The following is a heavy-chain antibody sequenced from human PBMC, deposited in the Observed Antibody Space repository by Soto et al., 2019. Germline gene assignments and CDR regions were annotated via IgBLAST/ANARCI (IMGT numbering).Heavy chain of an antibody. D-gene: IGHD5-12*01. CDR1: GGSIISYY. Sequence: SETLSLTCTVSGGSIISYYWSWILQPPGKGLEWIGYIYYSGSTNYNPSLKSRVTISVDTSKNQFSLKLSSVTAADTAVYYCARLYGYNADYWGQGTLVTVSS. CDR2: IYYSGST. V-gene: IGHV4-59*01. J-gene: IGHJ4*02. CDR3: ARLYGYNADY.